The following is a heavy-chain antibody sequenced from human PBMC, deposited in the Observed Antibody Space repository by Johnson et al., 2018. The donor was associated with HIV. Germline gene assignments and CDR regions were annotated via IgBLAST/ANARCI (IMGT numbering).Heavy chain of an antibody. CDR3: AREGIVGATGPGPTLQDAFDI. V-gene: IGHV3-66*02. Sequence: MLLVESGGGLVQPGGSLRLSCAASGFTVSSNYMSWVRQAPGKGLEWVSVIYSGGSTYYADSVKGRFTISRDNSKNTLYLQMNSLRAEDTAVYYFAREGIVGATGPGPTLQDAFDIWGQGTMVTVSS. J-gene: IGHJ3*02. D-gene: IGHD1-26*01. CDR1: GFTVSSNY. CDR2: IYSGGST.